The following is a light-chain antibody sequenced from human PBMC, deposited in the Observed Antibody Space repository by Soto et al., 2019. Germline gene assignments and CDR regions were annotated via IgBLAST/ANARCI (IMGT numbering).Light chain of an antibody. CDR3: RSYAGNTLI. Sequence: QSALTQPPSASGSPGQSVTISCTGTSGDVGGYYYVSWYQQHPGKAPKLMIYEVTNRPSGVADRFSGSKCVNTASLTVSGLQAEDEADYYCRSYAGNTLIFGGGTKLTVL. CDR1: SGDVGGYYY. CDR2: EVT. V-gene: IGLV2-8*01. J-gene: IGLJ2*01.